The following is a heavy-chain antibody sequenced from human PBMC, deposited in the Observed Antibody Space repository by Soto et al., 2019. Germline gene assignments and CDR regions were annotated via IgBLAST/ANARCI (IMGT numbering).Heavy chain of an antibody. CDR3: ARAGAFYETSGYPWSTFDI. Sequence: QVHLVQSGAEVKKPGASVKVSCKASGYTLTSYGISWVRQAPGQGLQWMGWIGANNGNTNYADKFQGRVTMTTDTSTSTAHMEVRSLRSDDTAVYYCARAGAFYETSGYPWSTFDIWGQGTMVTVSS. CDR2: IGANNGNT. V-gene: IGHV1-18*01. CDR1: GYTLTSYG. J-gene: IGHJ3*02. D-gene: IGHD3-22*01.